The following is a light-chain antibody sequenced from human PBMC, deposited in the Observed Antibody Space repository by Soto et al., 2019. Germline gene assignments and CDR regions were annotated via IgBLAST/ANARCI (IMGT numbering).Light chain of an antibody. CDR2: EVF. V-gene: IGLV2-14*03. CDR3: CSYTTTSTFV. CDR1: SSDVGGYDY. Sequence: QSALTQPASVSGSPGQSITISCTGTSSDVGGYDYVSWYQQHPGKVPTLMIFEVFRRPSGISDRFSGSKSGNTASLTISGLQAEDEADYYCCSYTTTSTFVFGGGTKLTVL. J-gene: IGLJ2*01.